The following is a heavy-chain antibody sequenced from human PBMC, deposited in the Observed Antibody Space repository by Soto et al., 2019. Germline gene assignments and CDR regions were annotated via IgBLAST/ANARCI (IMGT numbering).Heavy chain of an antibody. V-gene: IGHV5-10-1*01. Sequence: GESLKISCQGSGYSFTSYWISWVRQMPGKGLEWMGRIDPSDSYTNYSPSFQGHVTISADKSISAAYLQWSSLKASDTAMYYCARPRGGDYGTFDIWGQGTMVTVSS. J-gene: IGHJ3*02. CDR1: GYSFTSYW. CDR3: ARPRGGDYGTFDI. D-gene: IGHD4-17*01. CDR2: IDPSDSYT.